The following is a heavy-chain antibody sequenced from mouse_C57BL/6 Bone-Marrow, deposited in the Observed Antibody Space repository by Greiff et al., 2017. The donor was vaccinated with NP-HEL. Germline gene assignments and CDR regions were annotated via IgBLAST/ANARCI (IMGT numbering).Heavy chain of an antibody. Sequence: VQLQQSDAVLVKPGALVKTSCKASGYIITDYTIHWMKQRPEQGLEWIGYISPSDGSTKYNEKFKGKTTLTADKSTSTAYMQLNSLASEDSAVYFCARSGGLLLYYWGQGTTLTVSS. CDR2: ISPSDGST. V-gene: IGHV1-78*01. CDR1: GYIITDYT. CDR3: ARSGGLLLYY. D-gene: IGHD2-3*01. J-gene: IGHJ2*01.